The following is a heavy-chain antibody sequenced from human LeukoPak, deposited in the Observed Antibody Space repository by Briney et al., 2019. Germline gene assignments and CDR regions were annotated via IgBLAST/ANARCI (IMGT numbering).Heavy chain of an antibody. CDR3: AREGGYSYGKSCYFYMDV. J-gene: IGHJ6*03. CDR1: GFTFSSYW. CDR2: INQHGSEK. V-gene: IGHV3-7*01. Sequence: PGGSPRLSCAASGFTFSSYWMSWVRQAPGKGLEWVANINQHGSEKYYVDSVKGRFTISRDNAKNSLYLQMNSLRAEDTAVYYCAREGGYSYGKSCYFYMDVWGKGTTVTVSS. D-gene: IGHD5-18*01.